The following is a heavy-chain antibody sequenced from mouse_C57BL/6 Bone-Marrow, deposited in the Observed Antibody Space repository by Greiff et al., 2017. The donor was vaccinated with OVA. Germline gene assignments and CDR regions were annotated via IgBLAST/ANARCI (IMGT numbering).Heavy chain of an antibody. V-gene: IGHV1-76*01. CDR1: GYTFTDYY. Sequence: VKLQESGAELVRPGASVKLSCKASGYTFTDYYINWVKQRPGQGLEWIARIYPGSGNTYYNEKFKGKATLTAEKSSSTAYMQLSSLTSEDSAVYFCARWGVPLYAMDYWGQGTSVTVSS. D-gene: IGHD2-14*01. CDR2: IYPGSGNT. CDR3: ARWGVPLYAMDY. J-gene: IGHJ4*01.